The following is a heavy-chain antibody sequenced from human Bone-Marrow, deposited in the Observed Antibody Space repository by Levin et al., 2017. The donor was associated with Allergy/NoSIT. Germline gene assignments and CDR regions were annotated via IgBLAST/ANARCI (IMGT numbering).Heavy chain of an antibody. CDR3: VRENGFSGRYALGT. J-gene: IGHJ1*01. V-gene: IGHV3-30-3*01. Sequence: GESLKISCAASGFPFTSYSMDWVRQAPGRGLEWVAFISYDGTKTYYADSVKGRFTISRDNSKSTLFLQMNSLRREDTAFYFCVRENGFSGRYALGTWGQGMQVTVSS. CDR1: GFPFTSYS. CDR2: ISYDGTKT. D-gene: IGHD1-26*01.